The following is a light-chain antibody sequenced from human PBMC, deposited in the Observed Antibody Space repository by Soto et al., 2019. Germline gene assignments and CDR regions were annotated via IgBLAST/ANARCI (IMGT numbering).Light chain of an antibody. CDR2: ATS. J-gene: IGKJ1*01. CDR3: QQYNNYST. V-gene: IGKV1-6*01. Sequence: AIQMTQSPSSLSASVGDTVTITFRASQDIEDDLGWYQQKPGKAPKLLIYATSSLQSGVPSSLSGSGSGTEFTLTISSMPPDDFATYFCQQYNNYSTFGQGTKVDIK. CDR1: QDIEDD.